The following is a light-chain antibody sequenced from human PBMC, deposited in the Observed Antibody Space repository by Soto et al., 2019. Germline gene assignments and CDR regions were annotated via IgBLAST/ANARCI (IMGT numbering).Light chain of an antibody. CDR2: ANN. CDR3: HTYNASRSVSGV. Sequence: QSVLTQPPSVSGAPGQRVTISCSGSSSNIGAGYDVHWYQQLPGTAPKLLISANNIRPSGVPARFSGSKSGTSASLAITGRQVEEEANYYCHTYNASRSVSGVLGGGPKLPVL. CDR1: SSNIGAGYD. J-gene: IGLJ3*02. V-gene: IGLV1-40*01.